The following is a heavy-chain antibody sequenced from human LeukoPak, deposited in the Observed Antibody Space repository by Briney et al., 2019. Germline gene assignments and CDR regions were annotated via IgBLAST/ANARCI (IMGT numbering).Heavy chain of an antibody. V-gene: IGHV3-21*01. Sequence: GGSLRLSCEASAFTLSSYNMNWVRQAPGKGLEWISSISSGSTYMNYADSVKGRFTISRDNAKNSLYLEMNSLGGEDTAVYYCAKDRLPDSSGYYPLQHWGQGTLVTVSS. J-gene: IGHJ1*01. CDR3: AKDRLPDSSGYYPLQH. D-gene: IGHD3-22*01. CDR1: AFTLSSYN. CDR2: ISSGSTYM.